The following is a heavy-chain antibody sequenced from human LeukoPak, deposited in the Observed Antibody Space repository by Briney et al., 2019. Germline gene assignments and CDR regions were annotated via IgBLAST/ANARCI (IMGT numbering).Heavy chain of an antibody. D-gene: IGHD6-19*01. CDR1: GGSISSGGYY. CDR2: INHSGST. J-gene: IGHJ4*02. CDR3: ARSPDSSIAVAGAYYFDY. V-gene: IGHV4-39*07. Sequence: PSETLSLTCTVSGGSISSGGYYWSWIRQPPGKGLEWIGEINHSGSTNYNPSLKSRVTISVDTSKNQFSLKLSSVTAADTAVYYCARSPDSSIAVAGAYYFDYWGQGTLVTVSS.